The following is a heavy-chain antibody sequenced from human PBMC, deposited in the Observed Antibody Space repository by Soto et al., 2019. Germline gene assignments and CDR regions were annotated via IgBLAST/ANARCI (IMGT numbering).Heavy chain of an antibody. CDR3: ARVGSPGYCSGGYCPPPDY. CDR1: GFTFSTST. Sequence: EVQLVESGGGLVKPGGSLRLSCAASGFTFSTSTMNWVRQAPGQGLEWVSSISSSSTYTYYAASVKGRFTISRDNAKNSLYLQRKSLRAEDTAVYYGARVGSPGYCSGGYCPPPDYWGQGTLVTVSS. CDR2: ISSSSTYT. D-gene: IGHD2-15*01. J-gene: IGHJ4*02. V-gene: IGHV3-21*02.